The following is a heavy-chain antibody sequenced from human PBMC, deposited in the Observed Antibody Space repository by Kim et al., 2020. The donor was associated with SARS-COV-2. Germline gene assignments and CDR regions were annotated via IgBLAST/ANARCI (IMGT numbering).Heavy chain of an antibody. Sequence: SETLSLTCTVSGGSISSGGYYWSWIRQHPGKGLEWIGYIYYSGSTYYNPSLKSRVTISVDTSKNQFSLKLSSVTAADTAVYYCARVDSSGWYMNYWGQGTLVTVSS. J-gene: IGHJ4*02. CDR3: ARVDSSGWYMNY. CDR1: GGSISSGGYY. D-gene: IGHD6-19*01. V-gene: IGHV4-31*03. CDR2: IYYSGST.